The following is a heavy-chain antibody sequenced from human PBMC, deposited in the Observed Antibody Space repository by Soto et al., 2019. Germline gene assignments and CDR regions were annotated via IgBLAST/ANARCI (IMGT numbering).Heavy chain of an antibody. CDR3: ARRKYLDY. CDR2: IRSNTYGGTT. D-gene: IGHD6-6*01. J-gene: IGHJ4*02. CDR1: GFTFGDDA. V-gene: IGHV3-49*03. Sequence: GGSLRLSCTSSGFTFGDDAMSWFRQAPGKGLKWIGYIRSNTYGGTTEYAASVKGRFTISRDDSKRVAHLQMNSLETDDIAVYFFARRKYLDYWGQGTLVTVSS.